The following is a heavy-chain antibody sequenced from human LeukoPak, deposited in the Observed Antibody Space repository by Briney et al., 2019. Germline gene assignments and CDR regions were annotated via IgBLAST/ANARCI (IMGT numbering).Heavy chain of an antibody. CDR3: ARLREIPVFGVVTKSTSYFDY. CDR2: IKQDRSEK. D-gene: IGHD3-3*01. J-gene: IGHJ4*02. V-gene: IGHV3-7*01. Sequence: GGSLRLSCAASGFTFTNYWMSWVRQAPGKGLELVANIKQDRSEKYYVDSVKGRFAISRDNAKNSLYLQMNSLRAEDTAVYYCARLREIPVFGVVTKSTSYFDYWGQGTLVTVSS. CDR1: GFTFTNYW.